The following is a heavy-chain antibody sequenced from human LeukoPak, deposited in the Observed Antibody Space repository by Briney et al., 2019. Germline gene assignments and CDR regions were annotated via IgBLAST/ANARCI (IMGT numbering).Heavy chain of an antibody. J-gene: IGHJ3*02. V-gene: IGHV3-23*01. CDR3: AKDRITIFGVSDDAFDI. Sequence: PGGSLRLSCAASGFTFSSYAMSWVRQAPGKGLEWVSAISGSGGRTYYADSVKGRFTISRDNSKNTLYLQMNSLRAEDTAVYYCAKDRITIFGVSDDAFDIWGQGTMVTVSS. D-gene: IGHD3-3*01. CDR1: GFTFSSYA. CDR2: ISGSGGRT.